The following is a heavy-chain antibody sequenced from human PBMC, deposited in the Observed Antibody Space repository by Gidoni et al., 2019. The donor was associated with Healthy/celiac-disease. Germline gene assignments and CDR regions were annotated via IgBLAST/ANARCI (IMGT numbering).Heavy chain of an antibody. CDR1: GGSISRYY. Sequence: QVQLQESGPGLVKPSETLSLTCTVSGGSISRYYWSWIRQPPGKGLEWIGYIYYSGSTNYNPSLKSRFTISVDTSKTQFSLKLGSVTAADTAVYYCARGGAGYSSGWYPDYYYYGMDVWGQGTTVTVSS. D-gene: IGHD6-19*01. J-gene: IGHJ6*02. CDR3: ARGGAGYSSGWYPDYYYYGMDV. V-gene: IGHV4-59*01. CDR2: IYYSGST.